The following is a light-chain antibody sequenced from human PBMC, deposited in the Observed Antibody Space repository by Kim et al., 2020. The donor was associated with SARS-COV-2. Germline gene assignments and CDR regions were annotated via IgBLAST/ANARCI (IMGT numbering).Light chain of an antibody. CDR1: TGPIPRVHF. V-gene: IGLV7-46*01. CDR2: DPG. CDR3: LLSYSDSRV. Sequence: TLPPTFHSRTGPIPRVHFPSWSHQKPGQAPPPLIFDPGNRHPWTPARFSGSLLGGKAALPLSAARPGDEADYYCLLSYSDSRVFGGGTQLTVL. J-gene: IGLJ2*01.